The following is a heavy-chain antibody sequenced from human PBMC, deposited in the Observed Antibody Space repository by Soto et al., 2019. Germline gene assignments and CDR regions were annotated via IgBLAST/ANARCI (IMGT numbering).Heavy chain of an antibody. J-gene: IGHJ5*02. CDR2: VYHSGST. CDR1: GGSINNGGYY. D-gene: IGHD3-10*02. V-gene: IGHV4-31*03. Sequence: SETLSLTCTVSGGSINNGGYYWSWIRQQPGKGLEWIGYVYHSGSTYYNPSLKSRITMSLDTSKNQFSLKLSSVTAADTAVYYCARQTTIIMSWGVVITHGDLLAPSAQGTLVTGSS. CDR3: ARQTTIIMSWGVVITHGDLLAP.